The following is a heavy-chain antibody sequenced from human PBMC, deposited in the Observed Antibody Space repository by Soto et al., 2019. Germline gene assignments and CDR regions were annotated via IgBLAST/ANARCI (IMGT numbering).Heavy chain of an antibody. CDR1: GFLFSSYW. Sequence: GGSLRLSCAASGFLFSSYWMHWVRQAPGKGLEWVSFISCDGSNKSYADSVKGRFTISRDNSKNTLYLQMNSLRAEDTAVYYCAKGLGITMVRGVTAYYYYGMDVWGQGTTVTVSS. D-gene: IGHD3-10*01. CDR3: AKGLGITMVRGVTAYYYYGMDV. V-gene: IGHV3-30*18. J-gene: IGHJ6*02. CDR2: ISCDGSNK.